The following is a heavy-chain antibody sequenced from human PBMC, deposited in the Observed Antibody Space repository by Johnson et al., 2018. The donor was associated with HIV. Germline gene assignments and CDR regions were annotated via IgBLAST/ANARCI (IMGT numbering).Heavy chain of an antibody. D-gene: IGHD2-15*01. V-gene: IGHV3-11*04. CDR2: ISFSDSTI. J-gene: IGHJ3*02. CDR1: GFIFSDYY. CDR3: ARSKDCSGGSCPDGFDI. Sequence: QVQLVESGGGLVKPGGSLRLSCVASGFIFSDYYMSWIRQAPGKGLEWVSYISFSDSTIYSADSVQGRFTISRDNAKNSLYLQMNSLRAEDTAVDYCARSKDCSGGSCPDGFDIWGQGTMVIVS.